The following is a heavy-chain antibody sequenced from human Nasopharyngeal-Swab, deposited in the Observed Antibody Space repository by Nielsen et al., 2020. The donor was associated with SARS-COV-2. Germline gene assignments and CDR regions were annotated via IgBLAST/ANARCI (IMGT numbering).Heavy chain of an antibody. V-gene: IGHV1-18*01. CDR2: ISAYNGRT. CDR3: ARDPRGTDY. D-gene: IGHD6-25*01. CDR1: GYTFTSYG. J-gene: IGHJ4*02. Sequence: GSVKVSCKASGYTFTSYGISWVRQAPGQGLEWMGWISAYNGRTYYAQKFQGRVTMTTDTSTSTAYMDLRSLRSDDTAVYYCARDPRGTDYWGQGTLVTVSS.